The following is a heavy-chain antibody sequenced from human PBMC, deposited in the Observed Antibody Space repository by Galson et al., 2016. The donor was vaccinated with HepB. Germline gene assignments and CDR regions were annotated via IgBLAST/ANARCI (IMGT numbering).Heavy chain of an antibody. Sequence: SVKVSCKASGGTLNSYAISWVRQAPGQGLEWMGWIIPTFGTANYAQTLQGRLTITADRSMSTVYMELSSLRSEDTAVYYCARGDIVVVPSVTTLNVGGGGNWFDPWGQGTLVTVSS. CDR3: ARGDIVVVPSVTTLNVGGGGNWFDP. CDR2: IIPTFGTA. J-gene: IGHJ5*02. V-gene: IGHV1-69*06. CDR1: GGTLNSYA. D-gene: IGHD2-2*01.